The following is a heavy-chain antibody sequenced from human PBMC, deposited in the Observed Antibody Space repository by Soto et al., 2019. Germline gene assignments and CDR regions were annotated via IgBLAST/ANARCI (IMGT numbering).Heavy chain of an antibody. J-gene: IGHJ4*02. V-gene: IGHV3-66*01. CDR2: IYMSDAT. D-gene: IGHD1-1*01. Sequence: EVQLVESGGGLVQPGGSLRLSCAASGLTVSNYHMNWVRQAPGKGLEWVSVIYMSDATHCAESVKGRFAISRDNPQNRVYLQMNSLRVEDTAIYYCATDPPGNDGAFDYWGQGTPVTVSS. CDR3: ATDPPGNDGAFDY. CDR1: GLTVSNYH.